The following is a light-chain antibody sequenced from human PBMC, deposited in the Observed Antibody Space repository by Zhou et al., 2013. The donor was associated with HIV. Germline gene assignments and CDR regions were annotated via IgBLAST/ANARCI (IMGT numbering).Light chain of an antibody. CDR1: QSISSW. Sequence: IQMTQSPSTLSASVGDRVTITCRASQSISSWLAWYQQKPGKAPKLLIYKASSLQGGVPSRFSGSGSGAEFTLTISSLQPDDFATYYCQQCTRSPWTFGQGTKVEIK. J-gene: IGKJ1*01. CDR3: QQCTRSPWT. CDR2: KAS. V-gene: IGKV1-5*03.